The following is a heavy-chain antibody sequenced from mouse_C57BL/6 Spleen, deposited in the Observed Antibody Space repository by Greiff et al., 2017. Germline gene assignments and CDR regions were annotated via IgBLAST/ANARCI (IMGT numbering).Heavy chain of an antibody. CDR2: IYPGDGDT. D-gene: IGHD1-1*01. Sequence: QVQLQQSGAELVKPGASVKISCKASGYAFSSYWMNWVKQRPGKGLEWIGQIYPGDGDTNYNGQFKGKATLTADKSSSTAYMQRSSLTSEDSAVYFCAREGYYGSSYDYAMDYWGQGTSVTVSS. CDR1: GYAFSSYW. J-gene: IGHJ4*01. V-gene: IGHV1-80*01. CDR3: AREGYYGSSYDYAMDY.